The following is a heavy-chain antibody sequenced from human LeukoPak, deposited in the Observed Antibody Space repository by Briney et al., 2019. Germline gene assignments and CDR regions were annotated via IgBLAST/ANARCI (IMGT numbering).Heavy chain of an antibody. CDR2: FTGGGST. V-gene: IGHV3-23*01. J-gene: IGHJ4*02. CDR1: GFTFTSYA. D-gene: IGHD2-21*02. CDR3: ARDGASCGGDCYSDF. Sequence: GGSLRLSCAASGFTFTSYAMSWVRQAPGKGLEWVSAFTGGGSTYYADSVKGRFSISRDNSKNTLYLQMSSLRAEDTAIYYCARDGASCGGDCYSDFWGQGTLVTVSS.